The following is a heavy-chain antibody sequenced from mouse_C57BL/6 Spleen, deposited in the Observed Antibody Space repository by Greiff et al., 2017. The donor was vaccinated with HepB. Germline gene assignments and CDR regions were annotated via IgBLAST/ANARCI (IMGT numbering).Heavy chain of an antibody. CDR2: IDPETGGT. CDR3: TRLELGRFAY. V-gene: IGHV1-15*01. CDR1: GYTFTDYD. J-gene: IGHJ3*01. D-gene: IGHD4-1*01. Sequence: VQLQQSGAELVRPGASVTLSCKASGYTFTDYDMHWVKQTPVHGLEWIGAIDPETGGTAYNQKFKGKAILTADKSSSTAYMELRSLTSEDSAVYYCTRLELGRFAYWGQGTLVTVSA.